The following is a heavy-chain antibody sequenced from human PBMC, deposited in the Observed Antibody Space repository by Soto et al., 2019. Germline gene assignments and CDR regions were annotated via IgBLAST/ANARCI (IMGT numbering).Heavy chain of an antibody. CDR1: GGSISSYY. J-gene: IGHJ6*02. Sequence: QVQLQESGPGLVKPSETLSLTCSVSGGSISSYYWSWIRQPPGKGLEWIGYIYYSGNTNYNPSLKSRFTISVDTSKNQVSLKVYSVTAADTALYYCASSGRDLGSSSPKGKNYYSYYGLDVWGQGTTVTVSS. V-gene: IGHV4-59*01. CDR3: ASSGRDLGSSSPKGKNYYSYYGLDV. CDR2: IYYSGNT. D-gene: IGHD6-13*01.